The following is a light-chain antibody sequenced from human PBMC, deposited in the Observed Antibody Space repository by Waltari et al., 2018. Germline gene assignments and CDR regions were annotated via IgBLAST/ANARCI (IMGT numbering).Light chain of an antibody. V-gene: IGKV3-20*01. CDR2: GAS. J-gene: IGKJ2*01. CDR1: RSVTSTY. CDR3: QQYGTSPYT. Sequence: DIVLTQSPGTLSLSPGESATLSCRASRSVTSTYLAWYQQKPGQPPRLLISGASNRATGIPDRFRSSGSGTDFTLTISRLDPDDFAVYFCQQYGTSPYTFGQGTKLEIK.